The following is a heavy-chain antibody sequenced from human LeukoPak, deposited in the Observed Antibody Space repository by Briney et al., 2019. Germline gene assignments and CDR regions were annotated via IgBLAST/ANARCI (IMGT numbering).Heavy chain of an antibody. V-gene: IGHV4-39*01. Sequence: SETLSLTCTVSGGSISSYYWGWIRQPPGKGLEWIGSIYYSGSTYYNPSLKSRVTISVDTSKNQFSLKLSSVTAADTAVYYCARQEYYYDSSGYYLIWGQGTLVTVSS. CDR1: GGSISSYY. J-gene: IGHJ4*02. CDR2: IYYSGST. CDR3: ARQEYYYDSSGYYLI. D-gene: IGHD3-22*01.